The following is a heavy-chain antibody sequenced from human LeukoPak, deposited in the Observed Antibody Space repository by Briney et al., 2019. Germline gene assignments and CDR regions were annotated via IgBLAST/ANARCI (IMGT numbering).Heavy chain of an antibody. CDR1: GFTFSSYW. Sequence: HPGGSLRLSCAASGFTFSSYWMSWVRQAPGKGLELVANIKQDGSEKYYVDSVKGRFTISRDNAKNSLYLQMNSLRAEDTALYYCASVGISGYDLRWLDPWGQGTLVTVSS. V-gene: IGHV3-7*01. D-gene: IGHD5-12*01. J-gene: IGHJ5*02. CDR3: ASVGISGYDLRWLDP. CDR2: IKQDGSEK.